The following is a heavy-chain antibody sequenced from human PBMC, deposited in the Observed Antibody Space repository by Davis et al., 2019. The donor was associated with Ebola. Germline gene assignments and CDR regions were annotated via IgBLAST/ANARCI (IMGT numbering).Heavy chain of an antibody. Sequence: GESLKISCTASGFTFSGSALHWVRQAQGKGLEWVAFMSSDGNIKKYADSVKGRFAISRDNSKNTLYLQMSSLRTDDTAVYYCARGSGWYYFDYWGQGTLVTVSS. CDR1: GFTFSGSA. CDR2: MSSDGNIK. D-gene: IGHD6-19*01. V-gene: IGHV3-30*09. CDR3: ARGSGWYYFDY. J-gene: IGHJ4*02.